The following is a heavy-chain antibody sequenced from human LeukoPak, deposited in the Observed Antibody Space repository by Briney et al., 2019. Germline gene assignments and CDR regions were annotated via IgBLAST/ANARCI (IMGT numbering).Heavy chain of an antibody. CDR3: ARWARYCSSGSCYSWFDP. D-gene: IGHD2-15*01. J-gene: IGHJ5*02. Sequence: GGSLRLSCAASGFTFRSYWMSWVRQAPGKGLEWVANMKLDGSEEYYVDYVKGRFTISSDNAKNSLYLQMNSLRVDDTAVYYCARWARYCSSGSCYSWFDPWGQGTLVTVSS. V-gene: IGHV3-7*01. CDR1: GFTFRSYW. CDR2: MKLDGSEE.